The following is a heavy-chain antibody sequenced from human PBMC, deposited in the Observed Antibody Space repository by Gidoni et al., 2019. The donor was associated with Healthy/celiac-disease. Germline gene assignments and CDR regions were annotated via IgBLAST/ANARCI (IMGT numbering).Heavy chain of an antibody. D-gene: IGHD2-8*02. CDR3: ARSLLVRTGLNWYFDL. J-gene: IGHJ2*01. Sequence: QVQLQASGPGLVKPSETLSLTCTVSGGSISSYYWSWIRQPAGKGLEWIGRIYTSGSTNYNPSLKSRVTMSVDTSKNQFSLKLSSVTAADTAVYYCARSLLVRTGLNWYFDLWGRGTLVTVSS. CDR2: IYTSGST. V-gene: IGHV4-4*07. CDR1: GGSISSYY.